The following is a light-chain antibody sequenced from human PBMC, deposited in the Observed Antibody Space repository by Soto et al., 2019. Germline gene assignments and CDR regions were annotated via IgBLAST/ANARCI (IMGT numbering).Light chain of an antibody. V-gene: IGKV1-27*01. Sequence: DIQMTQSPSSLSASVGDRVTITCRATQDISNYLAWYQQKPGKVPNLLIYAASTMQSGVPSRFSGSGSGTDFTLTISSMQPEDVATYYCQQYNSAPPWTFGQGTKVEI. J-gene: IGKJ1*01. CDR2: AAS. CDR1: QDISNY. CDR3: QQYNSAPPWT.